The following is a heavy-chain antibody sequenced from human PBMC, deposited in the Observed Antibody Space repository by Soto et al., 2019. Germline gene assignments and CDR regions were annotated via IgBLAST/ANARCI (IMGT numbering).Heavy chain of an antibody. D-gene: IGHD4-17*01. CDR2: IYYSGST. CDR3: ASAGDYLAFDI. Sequence: SETLSLTCTVSGGSISSGAYYWSWIRQHPGRGLEWIGYIYYSGSTNYNPSLKSRVTISVDTSKNQFSLKLSSVTAADTAVYYCASAGDYLAFDIWGQGTMVTVS. V-gene: IGHV4-61*08. J-gene: IGHJ3*02. CDR1: GGSISSGAYY.